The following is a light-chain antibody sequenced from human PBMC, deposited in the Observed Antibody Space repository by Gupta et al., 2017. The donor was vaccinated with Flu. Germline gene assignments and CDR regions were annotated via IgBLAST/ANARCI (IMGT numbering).Light chain of an antibody. Sequence: QSVLTQPPSVSGTPGQRVTISCSGSRSNIGTNYVYWYQQVPGTAPKILIYRNDQRPSGVPDRLSGSKSGTSASLAISGLRSEDEADYFCVARDDGPSGPYVFGTGTKVTVL. CDR3: VARDDGPSGPYV. CDR1: RSNIGTNY. V-gene: IGLV1-47*01. J-gene: IGLJ1*01. CDR2: RND.